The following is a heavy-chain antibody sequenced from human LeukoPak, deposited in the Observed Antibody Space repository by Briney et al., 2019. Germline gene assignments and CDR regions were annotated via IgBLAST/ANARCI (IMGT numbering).Heavy chain of an antibody. V-gene: IGHV3-20*04. J-gene: IGHJ5*02. CDR2: INWNGGST. CDR3: ARVVGVYDSSGYYFGWFDP. Sequence: GGSLRLSCTASGFTFGDYAMSWVRQAPGKGLEWVSGINWNGGSTGYADSVKGRFTISRDNAKNSLYLQMNSLRAEDTALYYCARVVGVYDSSGYYFGWFDPWGQGTLVTVSS. CDR1: GFTFGDYA. D-gene: IGHD3-22*01.